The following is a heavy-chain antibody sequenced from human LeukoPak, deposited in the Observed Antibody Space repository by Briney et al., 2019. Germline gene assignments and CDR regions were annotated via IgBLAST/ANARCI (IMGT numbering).Heavy chain of an antibody. Sequence: GGSLRLSCAASGFTFSSYSMNWVRQAPGKGLEWVSSISSSSSYIYCADSVKGRFTISRDNAKNSLYLQMNGLRAEDTAVYYCARGEVAFGGVKGYWGQGTLVTVSS. CDR3: ARGEVAFGGVKGY. V-gene: IGHV3-21*04. J-gene: IGHJ4*02. D-gene: IGHD3-16*01. CDR1: GFTFSSYS. CDR2: ISSSSSYI.